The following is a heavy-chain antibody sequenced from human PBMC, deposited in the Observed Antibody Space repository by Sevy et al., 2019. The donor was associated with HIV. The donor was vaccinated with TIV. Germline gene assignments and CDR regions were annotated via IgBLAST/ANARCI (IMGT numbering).Heavy chain of an antibody. D-gene: IGHD5-12*01. CDR3: GKCTLWVYDPTNRKCGMDV. V-gene: IGHV1-18*01. CDR1: GYNFINYG. CDR2: SSPFTGSP. Sequence: KAGASVKVSCKASGYNFINYGISWVRQAPGQGLEWVGGSSPFTGSPNYPQKLQDRVTVTTDTATNTAYMELRNLRSDDTAVYYCGKCTLWVYDPTNRKCGMDVWGQGTTVTVSS. J-gene: IGHJ6*02.